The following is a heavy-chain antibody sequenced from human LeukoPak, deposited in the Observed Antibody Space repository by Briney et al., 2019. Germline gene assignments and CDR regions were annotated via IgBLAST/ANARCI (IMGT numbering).Heavy chain of an antibody. J-gene: IGHJ5*02. V-gene: IGHV4-39*01. CDR1: GGSIRSTSYY. CDR3: ARRSTVAGRGRFDP. Sequence: SETLSLTCTVSGGSIRSTSYYWGWIRQPPGKGLEWLGRVHHSGSTYDNPSLKSRVTISVDTSKNQFSLKLISVTAADTAVYYCARRSTVAGRGRFDPGGQGTLVTVSS. D-gene: IGHD6-19*01. CDR2: VHHSGST.